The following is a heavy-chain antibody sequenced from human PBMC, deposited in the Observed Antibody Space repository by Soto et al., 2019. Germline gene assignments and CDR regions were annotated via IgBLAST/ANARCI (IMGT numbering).Heavy chain of an antibody. V-gene: IGHV1-18*01. CDR1: GYTFTSYG. Sequence: QVQLVQSGAEVKKPGASVKVSCKASGYTFTSYGISWVRQAPGQGLEWMGWISTYNGNTNYAQKVQGRVTMTTDTPTSTAYMELTSLRSDDTAVYYCARGPYYGSGAYYRYFYMDVWGKGTTVTVSS. CDR3: ARGPYYGSGAYYRYFYMDV. CDR2: ISTYNGNT. J-gene: IGHJ6*03. D-gene: IGHD3-10*01.